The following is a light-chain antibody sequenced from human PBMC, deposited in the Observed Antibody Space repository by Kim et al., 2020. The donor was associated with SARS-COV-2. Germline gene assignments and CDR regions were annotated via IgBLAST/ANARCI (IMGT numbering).Light chain of an antibody. CDR1: QSVLYSSNNKSY. CDR2: WAS. Sequence: DIVMTQSPDSLAVSLGERATINCKSSQSVLYSSNNKSYLAWYQQKPGQPPKLLIYWASTRESGVPDRFSGSGSGTDLTLTISSLQAEDVAVYYCQQYYSSPPTFGQGAKVE. J-gene: IGKJ1*01. CDR3: QQYYSSPPT. V-gene: IGKV4-1*01.